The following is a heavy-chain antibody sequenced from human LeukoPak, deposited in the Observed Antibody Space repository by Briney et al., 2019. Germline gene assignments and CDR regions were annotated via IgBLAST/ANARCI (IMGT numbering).Heavy chain of an antibody. CDR2: ISSSGSTI. Sequence: GGSLRLSCAASGFTFSDYYMSWIRQAPGKGLEWVSYISSSGSTIYYADSVKGRFTISRDNAKNSLYLQMNSLRAEETAVYYCARGPYCSGGSCYVNDAFDIWGQGTMVTVSS. D-gene: IGHD2-15*01. V-gene: IGHV3-11*04. CDR3: ARGPYCSGGSCYVNDAFDI. J-gene: IGHJ3*02. CDR1: GFTFSDYY.